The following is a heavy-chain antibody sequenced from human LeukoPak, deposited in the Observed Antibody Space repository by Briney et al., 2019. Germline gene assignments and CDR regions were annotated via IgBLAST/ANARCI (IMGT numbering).Heavy chain of an antibody. J-gene: IGHJ4*02. Sequence: PGGSLRLSCAASGFIFTSYAMSWVRQAPGPGLEWVAGFSGSGGCTYYAASVKGRFTISKDNSDTPYLQMNSLSAEDTAVYYCAKDSAACGYCGGGSCSLCGFDYWGQGTLVTVSS. D-gene: IGHD2-15*01. CDR3: AKDSAACGYCGGGSCSLCGFDY. CDR2: FSGSGGCT. V-gene: IGHV3-23*01. CDR1: GFIFTSYA.